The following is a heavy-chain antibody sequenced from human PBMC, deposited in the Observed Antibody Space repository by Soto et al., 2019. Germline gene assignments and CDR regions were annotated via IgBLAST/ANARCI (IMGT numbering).Heavy chain of an antibody. CDR3: ASGRYGDY. CDR1: GYAFTTYG. CDR2: ISAHNGNI. V-gene: IGHV1-18*01. J-gene: IGHJ4*02. Sequence: QVHLVQSGAEVKKPGASVKVSCKGSGYAFTTYGITWLRQAPGQGLEWMGWISAHNGNINYSQKLQGRGTVTRETSTITAYMELMSMISDDTAVYYFASGRYGDYWGQGALVTVSS. D-gene: IGHD1-1*01.